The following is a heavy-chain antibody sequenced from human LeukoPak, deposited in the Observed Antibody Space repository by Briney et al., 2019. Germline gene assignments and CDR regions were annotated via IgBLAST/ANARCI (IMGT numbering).Heavy chain of an antibody. V-gene: IGHV4-30-4*01. CDR2: MYYSGST. J-gene: IGHJ3*02. CDR1: GGSISSGDYY. D-gene: IGHD6-13*01. CDR3: ARTRPRSSWTLRDAFDI. Sequence: PSETLSLTCTVSGGSISSGDYYWSWIRQPPGKGLEWIGYMYYSGSTFYNPSLKSRVTISVDTSKDQFSLKLSSVTAADTAVYYCARTRPRSSWTLRDAFDIWGQGTMVTVSS.